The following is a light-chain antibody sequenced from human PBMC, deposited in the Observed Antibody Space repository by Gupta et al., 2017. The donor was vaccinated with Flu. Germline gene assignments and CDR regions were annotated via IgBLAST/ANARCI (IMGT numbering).Light chain of an antibody. CDR3: QAWGSSTVV. V-gene: IGLV3-1*01. CDR1: KLGDKY. Sequence: SYEMSQITSVAVSPGQTATITCSADKLGDKYVCWYQQKPGQSSLLVIYQDDKRPSGIPERFSGSNSGNTATLTISGTQSMDEADYFCQAWGSSTVVFGGGTKLTVL. CDR2: QDD. J-gene: IGLJ2*01.